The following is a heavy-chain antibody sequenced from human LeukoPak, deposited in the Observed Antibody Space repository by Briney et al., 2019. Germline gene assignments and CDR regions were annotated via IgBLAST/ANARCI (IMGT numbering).Heavy chain of an antibody. D-gene: IGHD3-22*01. CDR3: ARPNYYDSSGPDY. J-gene: IGHJ4*02. CDR1: GYRFYNYW. Sequence: GEPLKISCKASGYRFYNYWIGWVRQMPGKGLEWMGIIYPGDSDTRYSPSFQGQVTISADKSISTAYLQWSSLKASDAAIYYCARPNYYDSSGPDYWGQGTLVTVSS. CDR2: IYPGDSDT. V-gene: IGHV5-51*01.